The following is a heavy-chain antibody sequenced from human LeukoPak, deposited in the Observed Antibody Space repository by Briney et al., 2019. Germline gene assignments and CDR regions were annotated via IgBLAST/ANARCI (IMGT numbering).Heavy chain of an antibody. CDR2: IYYSGST. J-gene: IGHJ4*02. D-gene: IGHD4-17*01. CDR3: ARGLYGDYDLDYFDY. V-gene: IGHV4-30-4*01. Sequence: SETLSLTCTVSGGSISSGGYYWSWIRQPPGKGLEWIGYIYYSGSTYYNPSLKSRVTISVDTSKNQFSLKLSSVTAADTAVYYCARGLYGDYDLDYFDYWGQGTLVTVSS. CDR1: GGSISSGGYY.